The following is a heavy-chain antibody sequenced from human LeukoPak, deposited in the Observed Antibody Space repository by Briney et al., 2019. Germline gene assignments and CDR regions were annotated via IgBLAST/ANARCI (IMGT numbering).Heavy chain of an antibody. CDR3: AKGGYSSSFEADY. J-gene: IGHJ4*02. V-gene: IGHV3-7*03. Sequence: PGGSLRLSCAASGFTFTTYWMSWVRQLPGKGLEWVANINQDGTEKYYVDSVKGRFTISRDNAKNSLYLQMNSLRAEDMALYYCAKGGYSSSFEADYWGQGTLVTVSS. CDR2: INQDGTEK. CDR1: GFTFTTYW. D-gene: IGHD6-13*01.